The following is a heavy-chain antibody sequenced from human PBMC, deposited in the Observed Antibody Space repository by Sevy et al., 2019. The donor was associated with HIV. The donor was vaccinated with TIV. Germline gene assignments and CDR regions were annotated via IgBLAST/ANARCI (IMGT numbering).Heavy chain of an antibody. Sequence: GGSLRLSCAASGFTFSDYYMSWIRQAPGKGLEWVSYISSSSYTNYADSVKGRFTISRDNAKNSLYLQMNSLRAEDTAVYYCARPNYDFWSGYEYYYYMDVWGKGTTVTVSS. D-gene: IGHD3-3*01. J-gene: IGHJ6*03. CDR1: GFTFSDYY. CDR3: ARPNYDFWSGYEYYYYMDV. CDR2: ISSSSYT. V-gene: IGHV3-11*06.